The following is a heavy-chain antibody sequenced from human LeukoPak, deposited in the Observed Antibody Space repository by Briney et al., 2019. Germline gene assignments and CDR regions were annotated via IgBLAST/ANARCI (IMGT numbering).Heavy chain of an antibody. CDR3: ARGIVVVVAATRGKRYYFDY. V-gene: IGHV1-8*01. J-gene: IGHJ4*02. D-gene: IGHD2-15*01. CDR2: MNPNSGNT. Sequence: EASVTVSCTASGYTFTSYDINWVRQATGQGLEWMGWMNPNSGNTGYAQKFQGRVTMTRNTSISTAYMELSSLRSEDTAVYYCARGIVVVVAATRGKRYYFDYWGQGTLVTVSS. CDR1: GYTFTSYD.